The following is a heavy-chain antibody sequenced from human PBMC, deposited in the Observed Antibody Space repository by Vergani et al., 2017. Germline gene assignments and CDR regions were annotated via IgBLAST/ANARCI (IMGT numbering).Heavy chain of an antibody. CDR2: INHSGST. D-gene: IGHD6-13*01. CDR1: GGSFSGYY. Sequence: QVQLQQWGAGLLKPSETLSLTCAVYGGSFSGYYWTWIRQPPVKGLEWIGEINHSGSTNYNPSLKSRVTISVDMSKNQFSLKLSSVTAADTAVYYCARPGSSSWYQVSWYFDLWGRGTLVTVSS. CDR3: ARPGSSSWYQVSWYFDL. J-gene: IGHJ2*01. V-gene: IGHV4-34*01.